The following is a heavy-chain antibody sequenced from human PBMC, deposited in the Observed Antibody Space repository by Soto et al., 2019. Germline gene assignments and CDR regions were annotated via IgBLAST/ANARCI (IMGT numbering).Heavy chain of an antibody. Sequence: SETLSLTCAVSGYSISSGYYWGWIRQPPGKGLEWIGSIYHSGSTYYNPSLKSRVTISVDTSKNQFSLKLSSVTAADTAVYYCARTLDGCSSTSCYSIWGTYYYYYYGMDVWGQGTTVTVSS. CDR1: GYSISSGYY. CDR3: ARTLDGCSSTSCYSIWGTYYYYYYGMDV. CDR2: IYHSGST. J-gene: IGHJ6*02. D-gene: IGHD2-2*02. V-gene: IGHV4-38-2*01.